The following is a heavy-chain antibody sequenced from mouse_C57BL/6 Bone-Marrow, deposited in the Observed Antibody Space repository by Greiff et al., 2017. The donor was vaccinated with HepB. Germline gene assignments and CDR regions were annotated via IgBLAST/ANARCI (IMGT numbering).Heavy chain of an antibody. J-gene: IGHJ2*01. CDR2: IRSKSNNYAT. D-gene: IGHD2-4*01. V-gene: IGHV10-1*01. CDR3: VGQLYDYDGNFDY. CDR1: GFSFNTYA. Sequence: EVKLMESGGGLVQPKGSLKLSCAASGFSFNTYAMNWVRQAPGKGLEWVARIRSKSNNYATYYADSVKDRFTISRDDSESMLYLQMNYLKTEDTAMYDCVGQLYDYDGNFDYWGQVTTLTVSS.